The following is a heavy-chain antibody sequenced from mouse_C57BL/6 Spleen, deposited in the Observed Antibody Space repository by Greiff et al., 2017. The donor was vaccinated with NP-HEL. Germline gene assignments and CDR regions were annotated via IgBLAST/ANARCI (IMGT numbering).Heavy chain of an antibody. CDR2: INPYNGDT. CDR1: GYSFTGYF. Sequence: EVHLVESGPELVKPGDSVKISCKASGYSFTGYFMNWVMQSHGKSLEWIGRINPYNGDTFYNQKFKGKATLTVDKSSSTAHMELRSLTSEDSAVYYCARRYYGSSYYFDYWGQGTTLTVSS. V-gene: IGHV1-20*01. J-gene: IGHJ2*01. CDR3: ARRYYGSSYYFDY. D-gene: IGHD1-1*01.